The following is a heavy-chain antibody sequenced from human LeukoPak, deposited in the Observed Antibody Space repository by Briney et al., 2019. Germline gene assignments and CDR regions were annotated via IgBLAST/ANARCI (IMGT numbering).Heavy chain of an antibody. CDR1: EFTFNIYT. Sequence: GGSLRLSCAASEFTFNIYTMSWVRQAPGKGLEWVSVISDNGGITYYADSVKGRFTISRDNSKNTLYLQMNSLRAEDTAVYYCARSLGLWFGEFKVVPFDYWGQGTLVTVSS. V-gene: IGHV3-23*01. D-gene: IGHD3-10*01. J-gene: IGHJ4*02. CDR2: ISDNGGIT. CDR3: ARSLGLWFGEFKVVPFDY.